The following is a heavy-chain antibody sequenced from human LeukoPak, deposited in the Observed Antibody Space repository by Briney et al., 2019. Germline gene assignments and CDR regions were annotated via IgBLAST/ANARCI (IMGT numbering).Heavy chain of an antibody. J-gene: IGHJ4*02. CDR3: ATETYYYDSSGSLLGRVFDY. CDR2: FDPEDGET. Sequence: ASVKVSCKASGYTFTSYGISWVRQAPGKGLEWMGGFDPEDGETIYAQKFQGRVTMTEDTSTDTAYMELSSLRSEDTAVYYCATETYYYDSSGSLLGRVFDYWGQGTLVTVSS. CDR1: GYTFTSYG. D-gene: IGHD3-22*01. V-gene: IGHV1-24*01.